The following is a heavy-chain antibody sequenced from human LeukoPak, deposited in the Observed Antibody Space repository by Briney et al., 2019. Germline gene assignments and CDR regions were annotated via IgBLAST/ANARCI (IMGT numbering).Heavy chain of an antibody. D-gene: IGHD6-13*01. CDR1: GGSFSSYS. CDR3: ARFVAAACYFDI. J-gene: IGHJ4*02. Sequence: GASVKVSCKASGGSFSSYSISWVRQTPGQGLEWMGRIIPFFGTANYAQKFQGRVTITTDESTSTAYMELSSLRSEDTAVYYCARFVAAACYFDIWGQGTLVTVSS. V-gene: IGHV1-69*05. CDR2: IIPFFGTA.